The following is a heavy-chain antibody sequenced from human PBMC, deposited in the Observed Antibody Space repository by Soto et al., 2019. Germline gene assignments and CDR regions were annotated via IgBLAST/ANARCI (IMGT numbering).Heavy chain of an antibody. CDR3: ARAVRILTVTTPKYNWFDP. Sequence: GASVKVSCKASGYTFTSYYMHWVRQAPGQGLEWMGIINPSGGSTSYAQKFQGRVTMTRDTSTSTVYMELSSLRSEDTAVYYCARAVRILTVTTPKYNWFDPWGQGTLVTVSS. V-gene: IGHV1-46*03. D-gene: IGHD4-17*01. CDR2: INPSGGST. J-gene: IGHJ5*02. CDR1: GYTFTSYY.